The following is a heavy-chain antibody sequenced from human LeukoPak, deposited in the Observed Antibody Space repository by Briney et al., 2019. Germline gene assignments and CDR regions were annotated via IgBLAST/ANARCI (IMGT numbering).Heavy chain of an antibody. Sequence: GGSLRLSCAVSGFIFSHYTMTWVRQAPGKGLEWVSSINGSGDATKYADSVKGRFTISRDNAKNSLYLQMNSLRAEDTAVYYCARVYSSSSPFDYWGQGTLVTVSS. V-gene: IGHV3-21*01. CDR3: ARVYSSSSPFDY. CDR2: INGSGDAT. CDR1: GFIFSHYT. D-gene: IGHD6-6*01. J-gene: IGHJ4*02.